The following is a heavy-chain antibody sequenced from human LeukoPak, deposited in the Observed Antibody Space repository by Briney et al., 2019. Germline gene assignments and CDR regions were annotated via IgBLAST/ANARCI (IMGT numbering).Heavy chain of an antibody. J-gene: IGHJ6*03. V-gene: IGHV1-69*05. CDR1: GYTFTSNY. D-gene: IGHD3-3*01. CDR2: IIPIFGTA. CDR3: ARVGTIFGVVSDSRYYMDV. Sequence: GASVRVSCKAPGYTFTSNYMHWVRQAPGQGLEWMGGIIPIFGTANYAQKFQGRVTITTDESTSTAYMELSSLRSEDTAMYYCARVGTIFGVVSDSRYYMDVWGKGTTVTVSS.